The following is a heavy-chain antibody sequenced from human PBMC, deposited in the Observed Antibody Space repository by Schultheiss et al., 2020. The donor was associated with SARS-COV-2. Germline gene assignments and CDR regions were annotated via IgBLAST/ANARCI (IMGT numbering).Heavy chain of an antibody. Sequence: GSLRLSCTVSGGSVSSGSYYWSWIRQPPGKGLEWIGYIYYSGSTNYKPSLKSRVTISLDTSKNQFSLKVSSVTAADTAVYYCAREHCSGGSCYGLGYWGQGTLVTVSS. CDR1: GGSVSSGSYY. D-gene: IGHD2-15*01. J-gene: IGHJ4*02. CDR3: AREHCSGGSCYGLGY. CDR2: IYYSGST. V-gene: IGHV4-61*01.